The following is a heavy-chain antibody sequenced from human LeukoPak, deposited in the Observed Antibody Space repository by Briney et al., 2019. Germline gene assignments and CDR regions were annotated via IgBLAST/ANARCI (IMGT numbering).Heavy chain of an antibody. V-gene: IGHV3-30*02. Sequence: GGSLRLSCAASGFTFSSYGMHWVRQAPGKGLEWVAFIRYDGGNKYYADSVKGRFTISRDNSKNTLYLQMNSLRAEDTTVYYCASTLAAAGTDDAFDIWGQGTMVTVSS. J-gene: IGHJ3*02. CDR2: IRYDGGNK. D-gene: IGHD6-13*01. CDR1: GFTFSSYG. CDR3: ASTLAAAGTDDAFDI.